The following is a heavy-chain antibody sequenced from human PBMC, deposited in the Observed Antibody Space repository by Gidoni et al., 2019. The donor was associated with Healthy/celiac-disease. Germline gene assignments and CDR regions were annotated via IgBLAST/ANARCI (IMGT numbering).Heavy chain of an antibody. CDR2: IYPGDSDT. J-gene: IGHJ4*02. CDR3: ARQGRFFDYYDSSGYYHTSKYFDY. Sequence: EVQLVQSGAEVKKPGESLKISCKGSGYSSTSYWIGWVRQMPGKGLEWMGLIYPGDSDTRYSPSFQGQVTISADKSISTAYLQWSSLKASDTAMYYCARQGRFFDYYDSSGYYHTSKYFDYWGQGTLVTVSS. CDR1: GYSSTSYW. V-gene: IGHV5-51*01. D-gene: IGHD3-22*01.